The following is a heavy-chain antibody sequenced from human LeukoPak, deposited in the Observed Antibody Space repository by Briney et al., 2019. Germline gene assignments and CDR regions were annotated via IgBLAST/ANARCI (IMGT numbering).Heavy chain of an antibody. CDR2: MSDTGIT. V-gene: IGHV4-59*01. D-gene: IGHD3-16*01. Sequence: PSETLSLTCSVSGGSIKNSFWRWIRQPPGKGLECIVYMSDTGITNSNPSLKSRVPFSIDTHQDQFYLQLRSVTAEDKALYFCARNRFQISGAYWFDTWGRGTMVSVSS. J-gene: IGHJ5*02. CDR1: GGSIKNSF. CDR3: ARNRFQISGAYWFDT.